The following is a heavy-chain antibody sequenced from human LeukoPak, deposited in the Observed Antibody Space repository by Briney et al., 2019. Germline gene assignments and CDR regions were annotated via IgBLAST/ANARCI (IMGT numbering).Heavy chain of an antibody. CDR2: ISYDGSNK. CDR3: VKGKGSGRRDGYIGLDY. V-gene: IGHV3-30*14. D-gene: IGHD5-24*01. Sequence: GGSLRLSCAASGFTFSNYALHWVRQAPGKGLEWVAVISYDGSNKYYGDSVKGRFTISRDNSRNTLYLQMSSLRAEDTAVYYCVKGKGSGRRDGYIGLDYWGQGTLVTVSS. CDR1: GFTFSNYA. J-gene: IGHJ4*02.